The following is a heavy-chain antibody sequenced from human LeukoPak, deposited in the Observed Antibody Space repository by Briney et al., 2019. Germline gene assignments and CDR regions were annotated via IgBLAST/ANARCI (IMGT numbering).Heavy chain of an antibody. Sequence: GGSLRLSCAASGFTFSTYAMSWVRQGPGKGLEWVSSISSSGGVTFYAGSVRGRFTISRDNSKNTLFLQMNSLRADATAVYYCAKDRPNYYESNGHYYRRDGDCWGQGTLVTVSS. D-gene: IGHD3-22*01. V-gene: IGHV3-23*01. J-gene: IGHJ4*02. CDR3: AKDRPNYYESNGHYYRRDGDC. CDR2: ISSSGGVT. CDR1: GFTFSTYA.